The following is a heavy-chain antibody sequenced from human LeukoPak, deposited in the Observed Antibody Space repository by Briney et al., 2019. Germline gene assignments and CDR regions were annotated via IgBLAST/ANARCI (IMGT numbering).Heavy chain of an antibody. CDR3: VTGHYDSRMYFDL. V-gene: IGHV3-74*01. D-gene: IGHD3-16*01. J-gene: IGHJ2*01. Sequence: GGSLRLSCTASGLTFSTYWVHWVRQAPGKGLVWVSRIKFDGSLASYADSVKGRFTISRDNAKNTLYLQMNTLGTEDTAVYYCVTGHYDSRMYFDLWGRGTLVTVSS. CDR1: GLTFSTYW. CDR2: IKFDGSLA.